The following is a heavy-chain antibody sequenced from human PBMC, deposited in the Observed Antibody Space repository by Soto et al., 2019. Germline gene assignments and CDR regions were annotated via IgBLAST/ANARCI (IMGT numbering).Heavy chain of an antibody. J-gene: IGHJ4*02. D-gene: IGHD3-22*01. V-gene: IGHV1-18*01. CDR2: ISAYNGNT. CDR3: ALTSLVFSSYYYEGSDY. Sequence: QVQLVQSGAEVKKPGASVKVSCKASGYTFTSYGISWVRQAPGQGLEWMGWISAYNGNTNYAQKLQGRVTMTTDTSTSTAYMELRSLRSDDTAVYYCALTSLVFSSYYYEGSDYWGQGTLVTVSS. CDR1: GYTFTSYG.